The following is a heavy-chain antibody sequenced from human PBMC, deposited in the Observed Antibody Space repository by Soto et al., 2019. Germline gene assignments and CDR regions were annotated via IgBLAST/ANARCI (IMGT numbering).Heavy chain of an antibody. Sequence: SVKVSCKASGGTFSSYAISWVRQAPGQGLEWMGGIIPIFGTANYAQKFQGRVTITADESTSTAYMELSSMRSEDTAVYYCASGGIDGYSYGNDAFDIWGQGTMVTVSS. CDR1: GGTFSSYA. D-gene: IGHD5-18*01. CDR3: ASGGIDGYSYGNDAFDI. J-gene: IGHJ3*02. V-gene: IGHV1-69*01. CDR2: IIPIFGTA.